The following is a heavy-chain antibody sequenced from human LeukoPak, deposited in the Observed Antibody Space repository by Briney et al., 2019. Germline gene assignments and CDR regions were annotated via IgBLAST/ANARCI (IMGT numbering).Heavy chain of an antibody. CDR1: GFTFSSYA. CDR3: ARDVLESGYFDY. V-gene: IGHV3-23*01. J-gene: IGHJ4*02. D-gene: IGHD1-14*01. CDR2: ISSSGSST. Sequence: TGGSLRLSCAASGFTFSSYAMSWVRQAPGKGLEWVSGISSSGSSTYYADSVKGRFTISRDNAKNSLYLQMNSLRAEDTAVYYCARDVLESGYFDYWGQGTLVTVSS.